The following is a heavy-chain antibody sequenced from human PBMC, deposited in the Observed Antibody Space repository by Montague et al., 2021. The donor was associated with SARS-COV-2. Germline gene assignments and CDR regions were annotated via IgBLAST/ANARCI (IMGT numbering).Heavy chain of an antibody. CDR1: GFPFSSYA. D-gene: IGHD6-19*01. Sequence: YRRLSCAASGFPFSSYAMHWVRQAPGKGLEWVAVISYDGSNKYYADSVKGRFTVSRDNSKNTLYLQMNSLRAEDTAVYYCARGTGISSGWFDYWGQGTLVTVSS. CDR2: ISYDGSNK. V-gene: IGHV3-30-3*01. CDR3: ARGTGISSGWFDY. J-gene: IGHJ4*02.